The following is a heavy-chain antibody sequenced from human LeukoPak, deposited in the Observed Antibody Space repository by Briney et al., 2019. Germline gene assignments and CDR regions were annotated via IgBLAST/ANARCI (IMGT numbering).Heavy chain of an antibody. D-gene: IGHD1-20*01. V-gene: IGHV4-38-2*02. Sequence: PSETLSLTCTVSSYSITSGYHWGWVRQPPGKGLEWIGSIYRTGSTYYSPSLKSRVTISVDRAKNQFSLKLSSVTAADTAVYYCTRVNWNPDYWGRGTLVTVSS. CDR3: TRVNWNPDY. J-gene: IGHJ4*02. CDR2: IYRTGST. CDR1: SYSITSGYH.